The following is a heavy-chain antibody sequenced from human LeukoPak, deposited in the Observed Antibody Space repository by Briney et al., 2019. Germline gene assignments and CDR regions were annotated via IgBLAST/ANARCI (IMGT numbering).Heavy chain of an antibody. CDR2: INPNSGGT. V-gene: IGHV1-2*02. CDR3: AREGYCSSTSCYAAESYCYYGMDV. J-gene: IGHJ6*02. CDR1: GYTFTGYY. D-gene: IGHD2-2*01. Sequence: ASVKVSCKASGYTFTGYYMHWVRQAPGQGLEWMGWINPNSGGTNYAQKFQGRVTMTRDTSISTAYMELSRLRSDDTAVYYCAREGYCSSTSCYAAESYCYYGMDVWGQGTTVTVSS.